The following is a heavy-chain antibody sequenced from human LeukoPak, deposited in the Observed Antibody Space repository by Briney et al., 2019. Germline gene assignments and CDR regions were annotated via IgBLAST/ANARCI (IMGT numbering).Heavy chain of an antibody. V-gene: IGHV3-21*01. J-gene: IGHJ4*02. CDR2: ISSTSSYK. D-gene: IGHD5-12*01. CDR1: GFTFSSYS. CDR3: ARQGEWSGYAFNC. Sequence: PGGSLRLSCAASGFTFSSYSMKWVRQAPGKGLEWVSCISSTSSYKYYADSVKGRFTISRDNAKNSLYLQMNSLRAEDTAVYYCARQGEWSGYAFNCWGQGTLVTVSS.